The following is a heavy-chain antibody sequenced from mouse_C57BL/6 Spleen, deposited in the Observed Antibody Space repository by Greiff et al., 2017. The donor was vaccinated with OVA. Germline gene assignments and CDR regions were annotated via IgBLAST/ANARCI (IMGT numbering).Heavy chain of an antibody. Sequence: EVKLMESGGGLVKPGGSLKLSCAASGFTFSSYAMSWVRQTPEKRLEWVATISDGGSYTYYPDNVKGRFTISRDNAKNNLYLQMSHLKSEDTAMYYCATYYSNYDWYFDVWGTGTTVTVSS. CDR3: ATYYSNYDWYFDV. CDR2: ISDGGSYT. V-gene: IGHV5-4*03. J-gene: IGHJ1*03. D-gene: IGHD2-5*01. CDR1: GFTFSSYA.